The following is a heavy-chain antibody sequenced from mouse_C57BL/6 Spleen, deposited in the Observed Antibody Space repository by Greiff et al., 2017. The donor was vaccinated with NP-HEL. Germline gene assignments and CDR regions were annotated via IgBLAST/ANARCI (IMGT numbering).Heavy chain of an antibody. D-gene: IGHD1-1*01. Sequence: EVQLQQSGPELVKPGASVKISCKASGYSFTGYYMHWVKQSSEKSLEWIGEINPSTGGTSYNQKFKGKATLTVDKSSSTAYMQLKSLTFEDSAVYYCARLGEITTVVASDYWGQGTTLTVSS. V-gene: IGHV1-43*01. CDR3: ARLGEITTVVASDY. J-gene: IGHJ2*01. CDR2: INPSTGGT. CDR1: GYSFTGYY.